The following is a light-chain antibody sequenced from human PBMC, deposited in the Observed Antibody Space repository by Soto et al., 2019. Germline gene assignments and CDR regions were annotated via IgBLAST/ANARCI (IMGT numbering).Light chain of an antibody. CDR1: QSVSSN. V-gene: IGKV3-15*01. CDR3: QQYNNWPYT. CDR2: GAS. Sequence: EIVMTQSPAILSVSPGERAALSCRASQSVSSNFAWYQQKPGQAPRLLIYGASTRATGIPARFSGSGSGTEFTLTISSLQSEDFAVYYCQQYNNWPYTFGQGTKLEIK. J-gene: IGKJ2*01.